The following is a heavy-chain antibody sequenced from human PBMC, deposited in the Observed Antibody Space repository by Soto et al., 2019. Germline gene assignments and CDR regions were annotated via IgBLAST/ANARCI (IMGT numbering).Heavy chain of an antibody. V-gene: IGHV3-7*01. Sequence: GGSLRLSCAASGFTFSSYWMSWVRQAPGKGLEWVANIKQDGSEKYYVDSVKGRFTISRDKAKNSLYLQMNSLRAEDTAVYYCARDSVLGLWFGELWLHPYYMDVWGKGTTVTVSS. CDR3: ARDSVLGLWFGELWLHPYYMDV. J-gene: IGHJ6*03. D-gene: IGHD3-10*01. CDR2: IKQDGSEK. CDR1: GFTFSSYW.